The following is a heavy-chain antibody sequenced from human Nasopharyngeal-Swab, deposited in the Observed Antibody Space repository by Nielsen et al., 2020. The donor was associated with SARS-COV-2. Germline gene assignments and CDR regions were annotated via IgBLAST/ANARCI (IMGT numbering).Heavy chain of an antibody. CDR2: IYYSGST. J-gene: IGHJ4*02. CDR3: ARAVVWVGAAPSAVWGYFDY. V-gene: IGHV4-30-4*01. Sequence: RQAPGKGLEWIGYIYYSGSTYYNPSLKSRVTISVDTSKNQFSLKLSSVTAADTAVYYCARAVVWVGAAPSAVWGYFDYWGQGTLVTVS. D-gene: IGHD2-15*01.